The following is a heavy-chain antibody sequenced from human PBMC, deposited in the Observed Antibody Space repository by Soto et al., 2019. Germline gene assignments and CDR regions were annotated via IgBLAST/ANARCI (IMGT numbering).Heavy chain of an antibody. CDR2: IYYNGNT. Sequence: SETLSLTCTLSGGAIDDHYWSFIRQPPGKGLEWIGYIYYNGNTNYNPSLESRVTISVDRSRNQFSLRLTSLTAADTAVYYCARVRTGYFDYWGRGALVTVSS. CDR3: ARVRTGYFDY. V-gene: IGHV4-59*11. CDR1: GGAIDDHY. D-gene: IGHD3-9*01. J-gene: IGHJ4*02.